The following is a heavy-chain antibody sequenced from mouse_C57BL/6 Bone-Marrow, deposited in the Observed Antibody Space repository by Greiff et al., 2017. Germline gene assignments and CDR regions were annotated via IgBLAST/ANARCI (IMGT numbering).Heavy chain of an antibody. CDR3: ARKNDYYGSSFSFAY. CDR1: GFTFSDYG. V-gene: IGHV5-17*01. CDR2: ISSGSSTI. J-gene: IGHJ3*01. D-gene: IGHD1-1*01. Sequence: DVMLVESGGGLVKPGGSLKLSCAASGFTFSDYGMHWVRQAPEKGLEWVAYISSGSSTIYYADTVKGRFTISRDNAKNTLFLQMTSLRSEDTAMYYCARKNDYYGSSFSFAYWGQGTLVTVSA.